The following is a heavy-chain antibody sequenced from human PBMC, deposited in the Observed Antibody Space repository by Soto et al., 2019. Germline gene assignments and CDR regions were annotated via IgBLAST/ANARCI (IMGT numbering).Heavy chain of an antibody. Sequence: ASVKVSCKASGYTFTSYYMHWVRQAPGQGLEWMGIINPSGGSTSYAQKFQGRVTMTRDTSTSTVYMELRSLRSDDTAVYYCARAGYCSGGSCLVRWFDPWGQGTLVTVSS. CDR2: INPSGGST. CDR1: GYTFTSYY. V-gene: IGHV1-46*01. CDR3: ARAGYCSGGSCLVRWFDP. J-gene: IGHJ5*02. D-gene: IGHD2-15*01.